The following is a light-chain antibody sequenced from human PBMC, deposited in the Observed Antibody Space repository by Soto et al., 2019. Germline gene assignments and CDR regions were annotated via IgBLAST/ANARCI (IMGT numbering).Light chain of an antibody. CDR3: RQYGSSLGGT. CDR2: GAS. V-gene: IGKV3-20*01. Sequence: EIVLTQSPGTLSLSPGERATLSCRASQSVSSSYLAWYQQKPGQAPRLLIYGASSRATGIPDRFSGSGSGTDFTLTISRLEPEDFAVYYCRQYGSSLGGTFGQGTKVEIK. J-gene: IGKJ1*01. CDR1: QSVSSSY.